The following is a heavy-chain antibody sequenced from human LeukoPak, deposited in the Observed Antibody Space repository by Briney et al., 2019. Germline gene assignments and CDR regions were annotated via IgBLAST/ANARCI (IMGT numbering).Heavy chain of an antibody. J-gene: IGHJ6*02. Sequence: ASVKVSCKASGYTFTGYYMHWVRQAPGQGLEWMGWINPNSGGTNYAQKFQGRVTMTRDTSISTAYMELSRLRSDDTAVYYCAREFGYYYYCMDVWGQGTTVTVS. CDR1: GYTFTGYY. CDR3: AREFGYYYYCMDV. D-gene: IGHD3-3*01. CDR2: INPNSGGT. V-gene: IGHV1-2*02.